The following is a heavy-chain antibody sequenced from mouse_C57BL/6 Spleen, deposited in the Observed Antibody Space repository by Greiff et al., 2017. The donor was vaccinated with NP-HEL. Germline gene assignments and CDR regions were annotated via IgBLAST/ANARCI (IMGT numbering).Heavy chain of an antibody. J-gene: IGHJ4*01. CDR2: LLPGSGST. Sequence: QVQLQQSGAELMKPGASVKLSCKATGYTFTGYWIEWVKQRPGHGLEWIGELLPGSGSTNYNEKFKGTATFTADTSSNTAYLQLSSLTTEDSAIYDCARGSRQYYYAMDYWGQGASVTVA. CDR1: GYTFTGYW. CDR3: ARGSRQYYYAMDY. V-gene: IGHV1-9*01. D-gene: IGHD1-1*01.